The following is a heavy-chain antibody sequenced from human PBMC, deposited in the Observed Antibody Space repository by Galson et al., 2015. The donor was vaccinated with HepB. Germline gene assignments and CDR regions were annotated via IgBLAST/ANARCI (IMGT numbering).Heavy chain of an antibody. CDR3: AKGYCSSTSCHFDY. CDR2: ISGSGGST. D-gene: IGHD2-2*01. J-gene: IGHJ4*02. V-gene: IGHV3-23*01. CDR1: GFTFSSYA. Sequence: SLRLSCAASGFTFSSYAMSWVRQAPGKGLVWVSAISGSGGSTYYADSVKGRFTISRDNSKNTLYLQMNSLRAEDTAVYYCAKGYCSSTSCHFDYWGQGTLVTVSS.